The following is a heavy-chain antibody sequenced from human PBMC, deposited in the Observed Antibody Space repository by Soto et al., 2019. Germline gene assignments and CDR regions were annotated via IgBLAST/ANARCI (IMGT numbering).Heavy chain of an antibody. CDR1: GGSISSYY. D-gene: IGHD3-3*01. CDR3: ARGLPRRGFLEP. Sequence: PWGTLSLTCTASGGSISSYYLSWIRQPPGKGLEWIGYIYYSGSTNYNPSLKRRRTISADTSNNQFSLQLRCVTAADTAVCYCARGLPRRGFLEPWGKGNRVTVSS. CDR2: IYYSGST. J-gene: IGHJ5*02. V-gene: IGHV4-59*01.